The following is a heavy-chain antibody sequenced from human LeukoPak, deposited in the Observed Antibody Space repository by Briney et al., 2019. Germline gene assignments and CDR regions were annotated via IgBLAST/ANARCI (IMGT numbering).Heavy chain of an antibody. Sequence: SETLSLTCAVYGGSFSGYYWSWIRQPPGKGLEWIGEINHSGSTNYNPSLKSRVTISVDTSKNQFSLKLSSVTAADTAVYYCARGGWDCSSTSCYRLKFDCWGQGTLVTVSS. D-gene: IGHD2-2*01. J-gene: IGHJ4*02. CDR2: INHSGST. CDR1: GGSFSGYY. CDR3: ARGGWDCSSTSCYRLKFDC. V-gene: IGHV4-34*01.